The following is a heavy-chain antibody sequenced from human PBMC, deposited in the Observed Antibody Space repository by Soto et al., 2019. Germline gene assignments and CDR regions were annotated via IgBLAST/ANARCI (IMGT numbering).Heavy chain of an antibody. CDR2: ISWNSGNI. CDR1: GFTFDDYA. J-gene: IGHJ4*02. Sequence: GGSLRLSCAASGFTFDDYAMHWVRQAPGKGLEWVSGISWNSGNIGYADSVKGRFTISRDNAKNSLYLQMNSLRAEDKSVYYCAKDSGDWGSGMNYWGQGTLVTVSS. V-gene: IGHV3-9*01. CDR3: AKDSGDWGSGMNY. D-gene: IGHD7-27*01.